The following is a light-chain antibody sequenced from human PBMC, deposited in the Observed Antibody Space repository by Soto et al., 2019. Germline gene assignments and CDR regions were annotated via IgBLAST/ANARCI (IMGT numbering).Light chain of an antibody. CDR3: LLVDSGVVV. Sequence: QAVVTQEPSLTVSPGGTVTLTCGSSTGTVTTGLYPYWFQQKPGQAPRTVIYDATKKPSWTPARFSGSLLGGKAALTLSGAQSEDEADYYCLLVDSGVVVFGGGTKLTVL. J-gene: IGLJ2*01. CDR2: DAT. V-gene: IGLV7-46*01. CDR1: TGTVTTGLY.